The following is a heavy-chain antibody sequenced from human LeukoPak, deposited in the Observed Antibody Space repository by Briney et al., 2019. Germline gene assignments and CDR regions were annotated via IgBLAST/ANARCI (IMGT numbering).Heavy chain of an antibody. V-gene: IGHV4-61*02. CDR1: GGSISSGSYY. Sequence: SQTLSLTCTVSGGSISSGSYYWSWIRQPAGKGLEWIGRIYTSGSTNYNPSLKSRVTISVDTSKNQFSLKLSSVTAADTAEYYCASTVAVGYYYYYGMHVWGQGTTVTVSS. J-gene: IGHJ6*02. CDR2: IYTSGST. D-gene: IGHD4-23*01. CDR3: ASTVAVGYYYYYGMHV.